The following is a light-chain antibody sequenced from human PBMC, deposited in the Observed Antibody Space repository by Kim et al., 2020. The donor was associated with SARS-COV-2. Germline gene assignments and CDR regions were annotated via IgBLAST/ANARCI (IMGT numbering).Light chain of an antibody. CDR3: QQYDNWPPYT. J-gene: IGKJ2*01. CDR1: QSVGSN. V-gene: IGKV3D-15*01. CDR2: GAS. Sequence: VSPGKSATLSCRASQSVGSNLAWYRQTPGQPPRLLIYGASTRATGIPARFSGSGSGTEFTLTISSLQSEDFAVYYCQQYDNWPPYTFGQGTKLDI.